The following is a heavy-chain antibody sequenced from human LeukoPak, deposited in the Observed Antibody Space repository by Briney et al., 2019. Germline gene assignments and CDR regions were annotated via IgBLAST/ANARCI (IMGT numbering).Heavy chain of an antibody. Sequence: SETLSLTCTVSGGSISGYYWSWLRQPPGKALEWIAYIDYSGDTNSNPSLKSRVTISVDTSKNQFSLRLNSVTAADTAFYYCARHPPGLRYFDPWGQGTLVTVS. V-gene: IGHV4-59*08. CDR2: IDYSGDT. CDR1: GGSISGYY. D-gene: IGHD3-9*01. J-gene: IGHJ5*02. CDR3: ARHPPGLRYFDP.